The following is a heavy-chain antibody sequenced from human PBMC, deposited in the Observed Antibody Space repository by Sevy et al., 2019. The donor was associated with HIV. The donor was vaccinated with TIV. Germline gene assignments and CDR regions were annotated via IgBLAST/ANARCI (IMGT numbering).Heavy chain of an antibody. CDR1: GFTFSSYA. Sequence: GGSLRLSCAASGFTFSSYAMNWVRQAPGKGLEWVSAISGSGGSTYYADSVKGRFTISRDNSKNTLYLQMNSLRAEDTAVYYCAKVGLYYYDGSGYYSWGQGTLVTVSS. CDR3: AKVGLYYYDGSGYYS. V-gene: IGHV3-23*01. D-gene: IGHD3-22*01. J-gene: IGHJ4*02. CDR2: ISGSGGST.